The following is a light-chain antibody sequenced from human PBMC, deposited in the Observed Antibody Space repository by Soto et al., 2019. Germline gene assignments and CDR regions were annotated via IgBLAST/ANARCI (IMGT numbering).Light chain of an antibody. CDR2: DAS. CDR3: QQRSNWPT. V-gene: IGKV3-11*01. J-gene: IGKJ4*01. CDR1: QSVNSY. Sequence: EIVLTQSPATLSLSPGERATLSCRASQSVNSYLAWYQQRPGQALRLLIYDASNRATGIPARFSGSGSGTDFTLTISSLEPEDFAVYYCQQRSNWPTFGGGTKVDIK.